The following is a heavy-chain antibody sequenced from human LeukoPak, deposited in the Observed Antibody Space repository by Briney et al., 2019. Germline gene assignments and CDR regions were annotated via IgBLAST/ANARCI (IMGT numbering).Heavy chain of an antibody. Sequence: SETLSLTCTVSGGSISSSTVYWGWIRQPPGKGLGWIGNIYSTERTYYNPSLKSRVAISVDTSKNQFSLRLSSATAADTSIYYCAKSSTTTALHAFDIWGQGTMVTVSS. CDR3: AKSSTTTALHAFDI. V-gene: IGHV4-39*01. CDR2: IYSTERT. CDR1: GGSISSSTVY. D-gene: IGHD1/OR15-1a*01. J-gene: IGHJ3*02.